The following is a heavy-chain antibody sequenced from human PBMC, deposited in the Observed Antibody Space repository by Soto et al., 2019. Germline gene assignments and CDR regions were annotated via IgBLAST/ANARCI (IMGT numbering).Heavy chain of an antibody. Sequence: PGASLRLSYTSSGFTFSSYAMSWFRQAPGKGLEWVSAISGSGGSTYYADSVKGRFTISRDKSENTVVLQMNSVRAEDTAVYYCARLGPYASGTYSFRHNRFDPWGQGT. D-gene: IGHD3-10*01. CDR2: ISGSGGST. V-gene: IGHV3-23*01. CDR1: GFTFSSYA. J-gene: IGHJ5*02. CDR3: ARLGPYASGTYSFRHNRFDP.